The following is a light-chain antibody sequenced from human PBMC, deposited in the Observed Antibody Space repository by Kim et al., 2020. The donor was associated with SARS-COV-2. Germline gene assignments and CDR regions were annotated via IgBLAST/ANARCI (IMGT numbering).Light chain of an antibody. CDR2: ANK. V-gene: IGLV1-40*01. CDR3: QSYDTSLSVWV. J-gene: IGLJ3*02. Sequence: QSVTISCTGSTSNIGAGYDVHWYQQLPGTAPKLLIFANKNRPSGVPDRFSGSKSGTSASLAITGLQAEDESDYFCQSYDTSLSVWVFGGGTQLTVL. CDR1: TSNIGAGYD.